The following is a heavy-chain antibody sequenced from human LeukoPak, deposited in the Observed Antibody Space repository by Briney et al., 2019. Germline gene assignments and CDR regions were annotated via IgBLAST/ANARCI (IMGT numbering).Heavy chain of an antibody. CDR3: ARDRTVGFDI. J-gene: IGHJ3*02. CDR1: GVSVSSNSAA. Sequence: SQTLSLTCAISGVSVSSNSAAWNWIRQCPSKGLEWLGRKYYRSKWYNDYAVSVKSRITINPDTSKNQFSLQLNSVTPEDTAVYYCARDRTVGFDIGGQGTMVTVSS. CDR2: KYYRSKWYN. D-gene: IGHD4-23*01. V-gene: IGHV6-1*01.